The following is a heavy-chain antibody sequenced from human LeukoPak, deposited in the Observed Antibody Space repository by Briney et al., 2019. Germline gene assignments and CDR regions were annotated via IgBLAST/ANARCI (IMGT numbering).Heavy chain of an antibody. CDR2: ITSKTAGCTT. CDR1: GFTFSDVW. V-gene: IGHV3-15*01. CDR3: TAQYYGAFNH. D-gene: IGHD3-3*01. J-gene: IGHJ4*02. Sequence: PGGSLRLSCAASGFTFSDVWMSWVRQARGKGLEWVGRITSKTAGCTTEYAAAGKDRFTIARDDDKSTLFLQMNSLKTEDTAVYYCTAQYYGAFNHWGQGTQVTVSS.